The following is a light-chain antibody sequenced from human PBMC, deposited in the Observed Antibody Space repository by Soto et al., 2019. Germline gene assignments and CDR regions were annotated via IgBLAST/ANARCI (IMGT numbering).Light chain of an antibody. J-gene: IGKJ2*01. CDR3: QQYYTYPHT. CDR2: AAS. CDR1: QDIRIY. V-gene: IGKV1-16*02. Sequence: DIQMTQSPYSLSASVGDRVTITCRASQDIRIYLAWFQQKPGEAPKSLIYAASSLQSGVPSKFSGSGSGTDFTLTITSLRPEDFATYYCQQYYTYPHTFGQGTQLEIK.